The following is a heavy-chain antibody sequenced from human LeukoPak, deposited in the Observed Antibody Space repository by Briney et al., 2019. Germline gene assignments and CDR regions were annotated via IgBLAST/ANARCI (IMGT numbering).Heavy chain of an antibody. CDR1: GFTFGDYA. Sequence: GGSLRLSCTASGFTFGDYAMSWFRQAPGKGLEWVGFIRSKAYGGATEYAASVKGRFTISRDDSKSIAYLQMNSLKTEDTAVYYCTKTFDVNYYYYMDVWGKGTTVTVSS. D-gene: IGHD3-16*01. V-gene: IGHV3-49*03. CDR2: IRSKAYGGAT. J-gene: IGHJ6*03. CDR3: TKTFDVNYYYYMDV.